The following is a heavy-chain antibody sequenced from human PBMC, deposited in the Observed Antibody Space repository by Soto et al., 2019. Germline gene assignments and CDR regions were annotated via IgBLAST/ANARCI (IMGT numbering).Heavy chain of an antibody. CDR1: GFTFSSYA. Sequence: GGSLILSCAASGFTFSSYAMSWVRQAPGKGLEWVSAISGSGGSTYYADSVKGRFTISRDNSKNTLYLQMNSLRAEDTAVYYCAKVLDDFWSGYYPTDGMDVWGQGTTVTVSS. CDR2: ISGSGGST. V-gene: IGHV3-23*01. CDR3: AKVLDDFWSGYYPTDGMDV. J-gene: IGHJ6*02. D-gene: IGHD3-3*01.